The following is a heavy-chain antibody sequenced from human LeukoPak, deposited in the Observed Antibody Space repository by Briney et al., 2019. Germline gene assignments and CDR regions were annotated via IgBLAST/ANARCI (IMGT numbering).Heavy chain of an antibody. CDR3: ARGVGGDRDY. D-gene: IGHD2-21*02. Sequence: KPGGSLRLSCAASGFTFSSYSMNWVRQAPGKGLEWVSSISSSSSYIYYADSVKGRFTISRDNAKNTVYLQMNSLRAEDTAVYYCARGVGGDRDYWGQGTLVTVSS. CDR1: GFTFSSYS. J-gene: IGHJ4*02. CDR2: ISSSSSYI. V-gene: IGHV3-21*01.